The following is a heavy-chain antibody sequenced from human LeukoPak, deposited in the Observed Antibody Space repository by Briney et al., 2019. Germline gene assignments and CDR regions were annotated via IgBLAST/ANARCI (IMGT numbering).Heavy chain of an antibody. CDR1: GFTFSGYG. J-gene: IGHJ4*02. Sequence: GGSLRLSCAASGFTFSGYGMHWVRQAPGKGLEWVAVIRYDGSNKYYADSVKGRFTISRDNSKNTLYLQMNSLRAEDTAVYYCVGVAPYGDYEDYWGQGTLVTVSS. D-gene: IGHD4-17*01. V-gene: IGHV3-30*02. CDR3: VGVAPYGDYEDY. CDR2: IRYDGSNK.